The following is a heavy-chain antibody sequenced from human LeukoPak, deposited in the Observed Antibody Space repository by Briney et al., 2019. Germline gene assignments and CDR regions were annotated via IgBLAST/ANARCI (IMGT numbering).Heavy chain of an antibody. Sequence: PSETLSLTCTVSGGSISSYYWSWIRQPPGKGLEWVGRIKSKTDGGTTDYAAPVKGRFAISRDDSKNTLYLQMNSLKTEGTAVYYCTTDLQQWLSDYWGQGTLVTVSS. J-gene: IGHJ4*02. CDR1: GGSISSYY. CDR3: TTDLQQWLSDY. CDR2: IKSKTDGGTT. V-gene: IGHV3-15*01. D-gene: IGHD6-19*01.